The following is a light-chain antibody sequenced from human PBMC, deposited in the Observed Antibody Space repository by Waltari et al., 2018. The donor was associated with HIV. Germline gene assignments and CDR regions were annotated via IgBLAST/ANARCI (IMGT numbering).Light chain of an antibody. CDR1: RDSSSHA. J-gene: IGLJ3*02. V-gene: IGLV4-69*01. CDR3: KTWGTALEV. CDR2: VNSDGTH. Sequence: QVVVTQSPSASASLGASVTLTCTLSRDSSSHAIEWHPQHPGKGPRYLMKVNSDGTHMKGEGIPDRFSGSNSGPERYLTISSLQSEDEADYYCKTWGTALEVFGGGTRLTVL.